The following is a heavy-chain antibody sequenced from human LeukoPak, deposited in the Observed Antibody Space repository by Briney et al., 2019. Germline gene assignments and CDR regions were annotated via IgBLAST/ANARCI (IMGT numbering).Heavy chain of an antibody. Sequence: GASMRLSCEASGFTFSSSWMNWVRQAPGKGLEWVANIKGDGSLQYYVDSVKGRFTISRDNAKNSMYLQMNSLRAEGTALYYCARAPRADDIFFEAWGQGTLVTVP. J-gene: IGHJ5*02. D-gene: IGHD3-9*01. CDR3: ARAPRADDIFFEA. V-gene: IGHV3-7*01. CDR2: IKGDGSLQ. CDR1: GFTFSSSW.